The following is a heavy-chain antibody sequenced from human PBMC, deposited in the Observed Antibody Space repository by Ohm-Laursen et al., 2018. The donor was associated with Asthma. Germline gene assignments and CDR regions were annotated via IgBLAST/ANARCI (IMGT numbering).Heavy chain of an antibody. CDR1: GFSFSSYS. J-gene: IGHJ4*02. Sequence: SPRLSCTASGFSFSSYSMNWVRQAPGKGLGWVSFISSSGSSIYYADSVKGRFTISRDNAKNSLYLQMNSLRAEDTAVYYCARDGLYCSSTNCFFDYWGQGTLVTVSS. CDR2: ISSSGSSI. V-gene: IGHV3-21*01. D-gene: IGHD2-2*01. CDR3: ARDGLYCSSTNCFFDY.